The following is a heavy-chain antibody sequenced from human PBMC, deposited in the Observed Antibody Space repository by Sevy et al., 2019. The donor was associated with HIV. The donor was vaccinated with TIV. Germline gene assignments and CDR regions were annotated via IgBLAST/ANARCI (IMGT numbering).Heavy chain of an antibody. CDR1: GFTFSSYA. J-gene: IGHJ3*02. D-gene: IGHD3-22*01. CDR3: ARATTYYYDSSGYADDAFDI. Sequence: GGSLRLSCAASGFTFSSYAMHWVRQAPGKGLEWVAVISYDGSNKYYADSVKGRFTISRDNSKNTLYLQMNSLRAEDTAVYYCARATTYYYDSSGYADDAFDIWGQGTMVTVSS. CDR2: ISYDGSNK. V-gene: IGHV3-30*04.